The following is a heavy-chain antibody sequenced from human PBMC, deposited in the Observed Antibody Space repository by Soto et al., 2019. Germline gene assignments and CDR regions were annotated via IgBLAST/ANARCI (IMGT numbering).Heavy chain of an antibody. V-gene: IGHV1-69*01. J-gene: IGHJ5*02. CDR3: ARLGRGAFDP. D-gene: IGHD7-27*01. CDR2: IIPMLGKP. CDR1: GDTFGSAS. Sequence: QVQLVQSGAEVRKAGSSVKVSCQASGDTFGSASINWVRQAPGQGLEWMGGIIPMLGKPNYAQFFQDRLTITADESANIAYMELRSLRSEDTAVYFCARLGRGAFDPWGQGTPVTVSS.